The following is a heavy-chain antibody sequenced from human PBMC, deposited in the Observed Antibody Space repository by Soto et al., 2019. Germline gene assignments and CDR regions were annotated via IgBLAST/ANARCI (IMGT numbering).Heavy chain of an antibody. D-gene: IGHD3-22*01. J-gene: IGHJ4*02. Sequence: PGGSLRLSCAASGFTFSSYAISWVRQAPGKGLEWVSTXXGXXGXTXXXDXXXGRFTISRDNSKNTLYVQMNSLRAEDTAVYYCAKNLPDSSGYYFGYWGQGTLVTVSS. V-gene: IGHV3-23*01. CDR2: XXGXXGXT. CDR1: GFTFSSYA. CDR3: AKNLPDSSGYYFGY.